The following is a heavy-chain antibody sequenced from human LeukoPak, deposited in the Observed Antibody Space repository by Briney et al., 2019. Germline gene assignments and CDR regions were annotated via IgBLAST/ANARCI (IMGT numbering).Heavy chain of an antibody. CDR2: IVPMFGTT. D-gene: IGHD1-26*01. CDR3: ARGGVVWESDRPLRDGLDV. J-gene: IGHJ6*02. V-gene: IGHV1-69*13. Sequence: SVKVSCKASGGTFRSNAIYWVRQAPGQGLEWMGGIVPMFGTTSYAQKFQDRVTLTADELATTVYMELSSLTYVDTAVYYCARGGVVWESDRPLRDGLDVWGQGTTVVVSS. CDR1: GGTFRSNA.